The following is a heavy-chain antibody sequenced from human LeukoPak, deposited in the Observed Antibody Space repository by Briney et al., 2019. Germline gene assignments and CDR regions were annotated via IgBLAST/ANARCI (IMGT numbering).Heavy chain of an antibody. D-gene: IGHD5-12*01. V-gene: IGHV3-21*01. CDR3: ARVSKGGYDLGPFDY. J-gene: IGHJ4*02. CDR2: ISSSSSYI. CDR1: GFTFSSYA. Sequence: GGSLRLSCAASGFTFSSYAMNWVRQAPGKGLEWVSSISSSSSYIYYADSVKGRFTISRDNAKNSLYLQMNSLRAEDTAVYYCARVSKGGYDLGPFDYWGQGTLVTVSS.